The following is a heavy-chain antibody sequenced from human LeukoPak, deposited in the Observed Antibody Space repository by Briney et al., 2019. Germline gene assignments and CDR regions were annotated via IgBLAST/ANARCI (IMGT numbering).Heavy chain of an antibody. D-gene: IGHD3-16*01. CDR2: IYSSGST. J-gene: IGHJ3*02. V-gene: IGHV3-53*01. CDR3: ARLSSWVFEI. Sequence: PGGSVLLPCSASGFTVIGNYMSGVGQGPGAGLEWVSVIYSSGSTYYADSVKGRFTISRDNYKNTLYLQMNSLRPEDTAVYFCARLSSWVFEIWGQGTMVTVSS. CDR1: GFTVIGNY.